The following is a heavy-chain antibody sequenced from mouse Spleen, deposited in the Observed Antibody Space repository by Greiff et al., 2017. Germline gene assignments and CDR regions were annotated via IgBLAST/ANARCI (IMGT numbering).Heavy chain of an antibody. D-gene: IGHD2-14*01. CDR3: ARRGGGVRPYYFDY. CDR2: IDPSDSYT. J-gene: IGHJ2*01. CDR1: GYTFTSYW. Sequence: QVQLQQPGAELVRPGTSVKLSCKASGYTFTSYWMHWVKQRPGQGLEWIGVIDPSDSYTNYNQKFKGKATLTVDTSSSTAYMQLSSLTSEDSAVYYCARRGGGVRPYYFDYWGQGTTLTVSS. V-gene: IGHV1-59*01.